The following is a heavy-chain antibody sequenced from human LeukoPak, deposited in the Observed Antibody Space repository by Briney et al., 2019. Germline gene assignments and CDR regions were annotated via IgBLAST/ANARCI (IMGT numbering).Heavy chain of an antibody. D-gene: IGHD3-10*01. CDR3: VRGRAVRGVILGSWFDP. V-gene: IGHV4-34*01. Sequence: PSETLSLTCAVYGGSFSGYYWSWIRQPPGKGLEWIGEINHSGSTNYNPSLKSRVTISVDTSKNQFSLKLSSVTAADTAVYYCVRGRAVRGVILGSWFDPWGQGTLVTVSS. CDR2: INHSGST. J-gene: IGHJ5*02. CDR1: GGSFSGYY.